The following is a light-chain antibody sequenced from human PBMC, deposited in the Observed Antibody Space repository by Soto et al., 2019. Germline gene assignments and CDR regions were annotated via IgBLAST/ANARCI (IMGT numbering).Light chain of an antibody. V-gene: IGKV3-20*01. CDR1: RSFTSSY. Sequence: EIVLTQSPATLSLSPGERATLSCRASRSFTSSYLAWYQHKPGQAPRLLIYAASSRATGIPDRFIGSGSGTDFTLTISRLEPDDSAVYYCHHYDSSPPYTFGQGT. CDR2: AAS. CDR3: HHYDSSPPYT. J-gene: IGKJ2*01.